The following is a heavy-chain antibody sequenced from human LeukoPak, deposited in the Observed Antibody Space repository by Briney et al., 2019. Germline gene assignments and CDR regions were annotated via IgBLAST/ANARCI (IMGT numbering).Heavy chain of an antibody. CDR2: IYYSGST. D-gene: IGHD3-10*01. Sequence: SETLSLTCTVSGVSISSYYWSWIRQPPGKGLEWIGDIYYSGSTNYNASLKSRVLIFVDTSKNQFSLKLSSVTAADTADYYCARSRTTMIRGSPNWSFDYWGQGILVTVSS. J-gene: IGHJ4*02. CDR1: GVSISSYY. CDR3: ARSRTTMIRGSPNWSFDY. V-gene: IGHV4-59*01.